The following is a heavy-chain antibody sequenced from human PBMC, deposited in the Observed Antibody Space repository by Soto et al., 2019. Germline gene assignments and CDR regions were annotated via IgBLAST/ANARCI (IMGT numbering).Heavy chain of an antibody. CDR2: ISAYSGNT. D-gene: IGHD6-6*01. CDR1: GYTFTSYD. V-gene: IGHV1-18*01. CDR3: ARGWQLEDFDY. Sequence: GASVKVSCKASGYTFTSYDINWVRQAPGQGLEWMGWISAYSGNTNYAQKLQGRVTMTTDTSTSTAYMELRSLRSDDTAVYYCARGWQLEDFDYWGQGTLVTVSS. J-gene: IGHJ4*02.